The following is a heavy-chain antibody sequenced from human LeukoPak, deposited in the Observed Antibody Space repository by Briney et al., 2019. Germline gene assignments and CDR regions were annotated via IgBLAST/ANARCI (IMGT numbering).Heavy chain of an antibody. J-gene: IGHJ6*03. CDR2: ISSSSSYI. CDR1: GFTFSSYE. Sequence: GGSLRLSCAASGFTFSSYEMNWVRQAPGKGLEWVSSISSSSSYIYYADSVKGRFTISRDNAKNSLYLQMNSLRAEDTAVYYCARDDRSSYGSGSSNYYYYMDVWGKGTTVTISS. V-gene: IGHV3-21*01. CDR3: ARDDRSSYGSGSSNYYYYMDV. D-gene: IGHD3-10*01.